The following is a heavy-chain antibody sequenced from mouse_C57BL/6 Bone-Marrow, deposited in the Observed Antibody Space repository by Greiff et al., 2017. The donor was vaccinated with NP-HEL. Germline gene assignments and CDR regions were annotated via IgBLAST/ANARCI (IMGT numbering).Heavy chain of an antibody. CDR3: ARKDFTTVVAPLDY. Sequence: QVQLKQPGAELVMPGASVKLSCKASGYTFTSYWMHWVKQRPGQGLEWIGEIDPSDSYTNYNQKFKGKSTLTVDKSSSTAYMQLSSLTSEDSAVYYCARKDFTTVVAPLDYWGQGTTLTVSS. CDR1: GYTFTSYW. CDR2: IDPSDSYT. D-gene: IGHD1-1*01. V-gene: IGHV1-69*01. J-gene: IGHJ2*01.